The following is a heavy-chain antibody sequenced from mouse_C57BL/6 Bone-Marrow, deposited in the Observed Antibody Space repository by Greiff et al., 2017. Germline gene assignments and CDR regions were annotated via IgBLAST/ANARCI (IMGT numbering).Heavy chain of an antibody. CDR1: GYSITSGYY. J-gene: IGHJ3*01. D-gene: IGHD2-4*01. CDR3: ARGGDYDTFAY. Sequence: DVQLQESGPGLVKPSQSLSLTCSVTGYSITSGYYWNWIRQFPGNKLEWMGYISYDGSNNYNPSLKNRISITRDTSKNQFFLKLTSVTTEDTATYYCARGGDYDTFAYWGQGTLVTVSA. V-gene: IGHV3-6*01. CDR2: ISYDGSN.